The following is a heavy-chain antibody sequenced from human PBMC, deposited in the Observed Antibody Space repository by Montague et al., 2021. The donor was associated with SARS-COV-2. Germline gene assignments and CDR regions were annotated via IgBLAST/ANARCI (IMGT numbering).Heavy chain of an antibody. CDR1: GDSVSRNRAA. D-gene: IGHD2-15*01. J-gene: IGHJ4*02. Sequence: CAISGDSVSRNRAAWNWIRQSPGRGLEWLGRTYYRSKWYNDYAVSVEGRITINPDTSKNQFSLQLKSVTPEDTAVYYCSRGYCGGGSCYVFDYWGQGTLVTVSS. CDR3: SRGYCGGGSCYVFDY. CDR2: TYYRSKWYN. V-gene: IGHV6-1*01.